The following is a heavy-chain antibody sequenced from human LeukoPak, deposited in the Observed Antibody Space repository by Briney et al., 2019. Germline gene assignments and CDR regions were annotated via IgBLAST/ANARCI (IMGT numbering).Heavy chain of an antibody. CDR1: GYTFISYQ. V-gene: IGHV1-46*01. J-gene: IGHJ4*02. CDR3: ARKGSSSCFDY. CDR2: INPTGGST. D-gene: IGHD6-6*01. Sequence: ASVEVSCKASGYTFISYQMHWVRQAPGQGVEWMGIINPTGGSTSHAQKFQGRVTMTRDTSMSTVYMELSSLRSEDTAVYYCARKGSSSCFDYWGQGTLDTVSS.